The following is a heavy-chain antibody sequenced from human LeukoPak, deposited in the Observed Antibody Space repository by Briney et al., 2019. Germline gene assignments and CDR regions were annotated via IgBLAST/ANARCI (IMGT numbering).Heavy chain of an antibody. D-gene: IGHD4-17*01. CDR2: ICYTGIT. CDR3: ARKKDDGDYHIDY. Sequence: SQTLSLTCTVSGGSNRSADYYWSWFRQHPGKGLEWIGYICYTGITYYNPSLKSRVSLSVDTSNNQFSLRLSSVTAADTAVYYCARKKDDGDYHIDYWGQGTLVTVSS. J-gene: IGHJ4*02. V-gene: IGHV4-31*02. CDR1: GGSNRSADYY.